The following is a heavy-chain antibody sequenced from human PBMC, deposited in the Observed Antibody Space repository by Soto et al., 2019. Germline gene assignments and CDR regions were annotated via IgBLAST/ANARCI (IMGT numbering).Heavy chain of an antibody. CDR1: GGSISSYY. CDR3: ARQLVEYSSPDAFDI. CDR2: IYYSGST. V-gene: IGHV4-59*08. Sequence: SETLSLTCTVSGGSISSYYWSWIRQPPGKGLEWIGYIYYSGSTNYNPSLKSRVTISVDTSKNQFSLKLSSVTAADTAVYYCARQLVEYSSPDAFDIWGQGTMVTVSS. J-gene: IGHJ3*02. D-gene: IGHD6-6*01.